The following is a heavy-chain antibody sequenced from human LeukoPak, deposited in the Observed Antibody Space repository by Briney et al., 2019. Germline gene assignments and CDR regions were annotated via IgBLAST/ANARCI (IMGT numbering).Heavy chain of an antibody. V-gene: IGHV4-31*03. CDR2: IYYSGST. CDR3: ARVSSIAAAGIDY. J-gene: IGHJ4*02. D-gene: IGHD6-13*01. Sequence: SQTLSLTCTVSGGSISSGGYYWSWLRQHPGKGLEWIGYIYYSGSTYYNPSLKSRVTISVDTSKNQFSLKLSSVTAADTAVYYCARVSSIAAAGIDYWGQGTLVTVSS. CDR1: GGSISSGGYY.